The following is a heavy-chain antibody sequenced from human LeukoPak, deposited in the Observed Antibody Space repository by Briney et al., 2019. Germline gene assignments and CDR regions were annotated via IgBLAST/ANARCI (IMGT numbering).Heavy chain of an antibody. D-gene: IGHD3-10*01. Sequence: GGSLRLSCAASGFTFSSYSMNWVRQAPGKGLEWVSYISSSSTIYYADSVKGRFTISRDNAKNSLYLQMNSLRAEDTAVYYCARDRGVYFDYWGQGTLVTVSS. V-gene: IGHV3-48*04. CDR2: ISSSSTI. CDR1: GFTFSSYS. J-gene: IGHJ4*02. CDR3: ARDRGVYFDY.